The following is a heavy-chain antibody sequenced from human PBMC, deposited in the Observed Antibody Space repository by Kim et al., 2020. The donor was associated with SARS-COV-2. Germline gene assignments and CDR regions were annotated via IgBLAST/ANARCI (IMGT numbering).Heavy chain of an antibody. CDR2: INSDGSST. CDR1: GFTFSSYW. D-gene: IGHD1-26*01. J-gene: IGHJ4*02. V-gene: IGHV3-74*01. CDR3: AREVGGTRGGHYCDY. Sequence: GGSLRLSCEASGFTFSSYWMHWVRQAPGKGLVWISRINSDGSSTSYADSVKGRFTISRDNAKNTLYLQRNSLRAEDTAVYYCAREVGGTRGGHYCDYWGQGTLVTVSA.